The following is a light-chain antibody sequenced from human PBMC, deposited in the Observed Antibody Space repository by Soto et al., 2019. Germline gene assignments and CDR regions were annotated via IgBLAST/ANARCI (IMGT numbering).Light chain of an antibody. Sequence: DIQMTQSPSSLSAFVGDRVTITCRARQSVSHYLNWYQQKPGQAPRLLIYAASSLQSWVPSRFSGSGSGTDFSLTISSLLPEDFVTYYCQQSYSATRTFGQGTKLEIK. CDR3: QQSYSATRT. CDR1: QSVSHY. J-gene: IGKJ2*01. CDR2: AAS. V-gene: IGKV1-39*01.